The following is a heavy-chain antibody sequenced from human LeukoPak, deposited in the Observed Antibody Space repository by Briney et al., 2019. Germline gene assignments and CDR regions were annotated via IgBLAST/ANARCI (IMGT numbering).Heavy chain of an antibody. CDR3: ATGPILFSSSWSPTNNYFDY. J-gene: IGHJ4*02. D-gene: IGHD6-13*01. Sequence: ASVKVSCKVSGYTLTELSMHWVRQAPGKGLERMGGSDPEDGETIYAQKFQGRVTMTEDTSTDTAYMELSSLRSEGTAVYYCATGPILFSSSWSPTNNYFDYWGQGTLVTVSS. CDR2: SDPEDGET. CDR1: GYTLTELS. V-gene: IGHV1-24*01.